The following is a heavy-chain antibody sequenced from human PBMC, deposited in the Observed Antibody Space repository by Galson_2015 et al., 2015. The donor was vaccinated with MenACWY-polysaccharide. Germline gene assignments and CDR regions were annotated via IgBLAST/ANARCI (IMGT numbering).Heavy chain of an antibody. J-gene: IGHJ4*02. D-gene: IGHD1-26*01. CDR2: VPDDGSNE. CDR3: ATDSSGPLVGAPVSRFEY. V-gene: IGHV3-30*02. CDR1: GFIFSNYG. Sequence: SLRLSCAASGFIFSNYGMHWVRQAPGKGLEWVSFVPDDGSNEYYADSVRGRFIFSRDNSQNTVSLEMNSLRPEDTAVYYCATDSSGPLVGAPVSRFEYWGQGTLVTVSS.